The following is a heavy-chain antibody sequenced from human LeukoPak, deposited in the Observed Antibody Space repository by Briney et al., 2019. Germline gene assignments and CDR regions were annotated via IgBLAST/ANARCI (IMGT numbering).Heavy chain of an antibody. CDR3: ARGVAGNYYFDY. CDR2: IYTSGST. D-gene: IGHD6-19*01. CDR1: GGSISSGSYY. V-gene: IGHV4-61*02. Sequence: PSETLSLTCTVSGGSISSGSYYWSRIRQPARKGLEWIGRIYTSGSTNYNPSLKSRVTISVDTSKNQFSLKLSSVTAADTAVYYCARGVAGNYYFDYWGQGTLVTVSS. J-gene: IGHJ4*02.